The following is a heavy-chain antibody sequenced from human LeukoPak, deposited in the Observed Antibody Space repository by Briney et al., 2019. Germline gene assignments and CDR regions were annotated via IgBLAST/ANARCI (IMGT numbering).Heavy chain of an antibody. Sequence: SVKVSCKASGGTFSSYAISWVRQAPGQGLEWMGGIIPIFGTANYAQKFQGRVTITADESTSTAYMELSSLRSEDTAVYYCAREPLWFGEPGGTHYYYYYMDVWGKGTTVTVSS. CDR3: AREPLWFGEPGGTHYYYYYMDV. V-gene: IGHV1-69*13. CDR2: IIPIFGTA. J-gene: IGHJ6*03. D-gene: IGHD3-10*01. CDR1: GGTFSSYA.